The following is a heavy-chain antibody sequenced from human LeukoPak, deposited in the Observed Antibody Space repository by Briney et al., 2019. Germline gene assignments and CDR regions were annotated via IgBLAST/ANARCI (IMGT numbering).Heavy chain of an antibody. V-gene: IGHV4-4*07. CDR3: ARLITGTTTAFDI. CDR2: VYTSGST. CDR1: GGSISGYY. D-gene: IGHD1-7*01. Sequence: SETLSHTCSVSGGSISGYYWTWIRQPAGKGLEWIGRVYTSGSTHYNPSLKTRLTMSVDTSKNQFSLKLSSVTAADTAVYYCARLITGTTTAFDIWGQGTMVTVSS. J-gene: IGHJ3*02.